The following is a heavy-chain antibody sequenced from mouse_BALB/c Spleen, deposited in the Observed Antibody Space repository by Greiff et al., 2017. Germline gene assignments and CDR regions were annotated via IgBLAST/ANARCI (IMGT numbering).Heavy chain of an antibody. V-gene: IGHV5-4*02. D-gene: IGHD3-1*01. Sequence: EVQGVESGGGLVKPGGSLKLSCAASGFTFSDYYMYWVRQTPEKRLEWVATISDGGSYTYYPDSVKGRFTISRDNAKNNLYLQMSSLKSEDTAMYYCARQLGLRPFAYWGQGTLVTVSA. J-gene: IGHJ3*01. CDR2: ISDGGSYT. CDR3: ARQLGLRPFAY. CDR1: GFTFSDYY.